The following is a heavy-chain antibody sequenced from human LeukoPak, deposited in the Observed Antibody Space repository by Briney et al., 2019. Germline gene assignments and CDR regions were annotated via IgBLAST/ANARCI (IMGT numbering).Heavy chain of an antibody. CDR3: ARVDLWFGELSD. CDR2: ISYDGSNK. J-gene: IGHJ4*02. D-gene: IGHD3-10*01. CDR1: GFTLSSYD. V-gene: IGHV3-30*03. Sequence: GGSLRLSCAASGFTLSSYDMHWVRQAPGKGLEWVAVISYDGSNKYYADSVKGRFTISRDNSKNTLYLQMNSLRAADMAVYYCARVDLWFGELSDWGQGTLVTVSS.